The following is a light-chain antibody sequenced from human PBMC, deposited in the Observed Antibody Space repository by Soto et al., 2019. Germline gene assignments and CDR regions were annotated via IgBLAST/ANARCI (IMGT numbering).Light chain of an antibody. CDR2: LYSDGSH. CDR3: QTWGTGTVV. J-gene: IGLJ2*01. V-gene: IGLV4-69*01. CDR1: SGHSSYT. Sequence: QPVLTQSPSASASLGASVKLTCTLRSGHSSYTIAWHQQEPEKDPRYLMKLYSDGSHTKGDGIPDRFSGSSSGDERYLTISSLQSEDVADYYCQTWGTGTVVFGGGTKLTVL.